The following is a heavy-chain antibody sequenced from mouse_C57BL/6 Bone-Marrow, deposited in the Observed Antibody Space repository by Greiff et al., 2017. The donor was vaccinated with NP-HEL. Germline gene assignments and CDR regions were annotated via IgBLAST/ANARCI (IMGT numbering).Heavy chain of an antibody. CDR1: GYTFTSYW. D-gene: IGHD1-1*01. CDR2: IHPNSGSA. CDR3: AGGGSSSYYAMDS. J-gene: IGHJ4*01. Sequence: QVQLQQPGAELVKPGASVKLSCKASGYTFTSYWMHWVKQRPGQGLEWIGMIHPNSGSANYNEKFKSKATLTVDKSSSTAYMPLSSLTSEDSAVFYSAGGGSSSYYAMDSWGQGNSVTVSS. V-gene: IGHV1-64*01.